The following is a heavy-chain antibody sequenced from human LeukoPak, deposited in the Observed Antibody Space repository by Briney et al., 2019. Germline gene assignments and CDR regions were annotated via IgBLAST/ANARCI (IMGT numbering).Heavy chain of an antibody. J-gene: IGHJ4*02. CDR1: GFTFSNYV. V-gene: IGHV3-23*01. CDR3: ARAARGYHY. D-gene: IGHD5-12*01. CDR2: IIGSGDIT. Sequence: GGSLRLSCAVSGFTFSNYVMSWVRQALGKGLEWVSGIIGSGDITYYADSVKGRFTISRDNSKNTLYLQMSTLRADDTGVYYCARAARGYHYWGQGTLVTVSS.